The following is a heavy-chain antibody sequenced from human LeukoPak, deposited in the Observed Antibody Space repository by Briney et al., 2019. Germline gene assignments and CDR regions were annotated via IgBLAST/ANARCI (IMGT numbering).Heavy chain of an antibody. V-gene: IGHV4-4*09. CDR3: ASTRRAAVAGRFDS. CDR1: GASMSSNY. J-gene: IGHJ4*02. Sequence: SETLSLTCNVSGASMSSNYWSWIRQPPGKGLEWIGYTYHSGNTNYSPSLESRVTMSVDESKNQFSLRVHFVSAADTAVYYCASTRRAAVAGRFDSWGQGTLVTVSS. D-gene: IGHD6-19*01. CDR2: TYHSGNT.